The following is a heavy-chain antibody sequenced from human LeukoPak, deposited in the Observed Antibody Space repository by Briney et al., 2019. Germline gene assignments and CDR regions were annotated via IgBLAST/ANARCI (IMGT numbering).Heavy chain of an antibody. Sequence: GGSLRLSCAASGFTFSSYAMSWVRQAPGKGLEWVSAISGSGGSTYYADSVKGRFTISRDNSKNTLYLQMNSLRAEDTAVYYCARIPYGSGFYFDYWGQGTLVTVSS. CDR1: GFTFSSYA. J-gene: IGHJ4*02. V-gene: IGHV3-23*01. D-gene: IGHD3-10*01. CDR2: ISGSGGST. CDR3: ARIPYGSGFYFDY.